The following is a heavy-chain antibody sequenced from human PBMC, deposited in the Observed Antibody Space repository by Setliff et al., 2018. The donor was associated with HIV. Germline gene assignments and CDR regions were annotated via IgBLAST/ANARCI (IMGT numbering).Heavy chain of an antibody. Sequence: SETLSLTCAVYGDSLSGYQWTWIRQAPGKGLEWIGEINHRGSTIYNPSLKSRVTILVDTSKNEFSLKLASVTAADTAVYYFATVRVDHHWFDPWGQGTLVTVSS. J-gene: IGHJ5*02. CDR3: ATVRVDHHWFDP. V-gene: IGHV4-34*01. CDR2: INHRGST. CDR1: GDSLSGYQ.